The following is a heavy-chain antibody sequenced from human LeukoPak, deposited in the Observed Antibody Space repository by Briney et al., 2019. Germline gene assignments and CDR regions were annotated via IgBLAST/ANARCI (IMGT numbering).Heavy chain of an antibody. CDR3: ARDHNYAFDN. CDR1: GFTFSDYS. V-gene: IGHV3-48*04. D-gene: IGHD1-1*01. CDR2: IGISSGNT. J-gene: IGHJ4*02. Sequence: GGSLRLSCAASGFTFSDYSMNWVRQAPGKGLEWISYIGISSGNTKYADSVKGRFTTSGDDAKNSLYLQMNSLRVEDTAVYYCARDHNYAFDNWGQGTLVTVSS.